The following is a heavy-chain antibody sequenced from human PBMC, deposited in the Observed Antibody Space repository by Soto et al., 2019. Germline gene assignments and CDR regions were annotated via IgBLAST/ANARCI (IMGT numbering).Heavy chain of an antibody. Sequence: GASVKVSCKVSGYTLTELSMHWLRQAPGKGLEWMGGFDPEDGETIYAQKFQGRVTMTEDTSTDTAYMELSSLRSEDTAVYYCATGLQVLSATRIDYWGQGTLVTVSS. J-gene: IGHJ4*02. CDR1: GYTLTELS. CDR3: ATGLQVLSATRIDY. CDR2: FDPEDGET. D-gene: IGHD2-2*01. V-gene: IGHV1-24*01.